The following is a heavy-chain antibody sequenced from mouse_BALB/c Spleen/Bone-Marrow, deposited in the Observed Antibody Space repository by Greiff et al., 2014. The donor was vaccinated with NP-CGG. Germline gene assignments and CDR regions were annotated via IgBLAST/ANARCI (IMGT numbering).Heavy chain of an antibody. J-gene: IGHJ2*01. CDR1: GFAFSSSD. Sequence: DVHLVESGGDLVRPGGSLKLSCSASGFAFSSSDMYWVRQTPEKRLEWVAYISSGSGSTYYPDTVKGRFTISRDNAKNTLYLQRSRLKAEDTAMYYCARHRYGFDYWGQGTTLTVSS. V-gene: IGHV5-12-1*01. CDR3: ARHRYGFDY. CDR2: ISSGSGST. D-gene: IGHD1-1*01.